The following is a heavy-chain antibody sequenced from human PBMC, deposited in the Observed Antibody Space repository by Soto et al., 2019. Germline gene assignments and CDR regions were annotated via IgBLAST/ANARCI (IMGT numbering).Heavy chain of an antibody. V-gene: IGHV5-51*01. CDR3: ARNGYDAFDI. CDR1: GYSFTTDW. CDR2: IYPGDSDT. J-gene: IGHJ3*02. D-gene: IGHD6-25*01. Sequence: PGESLKISCQASGYSFTTDWIGWVRQMPGKGLEWMGIIYPGDSDTRYSPSFQGQVTIYADKSISTAYLQWSSLKASDTAMYYCARNGYDAFDIWGQGTMVTVSS.